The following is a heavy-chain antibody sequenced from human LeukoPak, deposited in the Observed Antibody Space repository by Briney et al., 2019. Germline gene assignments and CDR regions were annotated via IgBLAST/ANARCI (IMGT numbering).Heavy chain of an antibody. V-gene: IGHV1-2*02. CDR3: ARDRNSGSSLDI. CDR2: IYPYSGDT. J-gene: IGHJ3*02. D-gene: IGHD6-6*01. CDR1: GYTFTGYY. Sequence: ASVKVSCKASGYTFTGYYIHWVRQAPGQGLEWMGWIYPYSGDTNYAQNFQGRVTMTGDTSISTAYMELSSLKSDDTAVHYCARDRNSGSSLDIWGQGTMLTVSS.